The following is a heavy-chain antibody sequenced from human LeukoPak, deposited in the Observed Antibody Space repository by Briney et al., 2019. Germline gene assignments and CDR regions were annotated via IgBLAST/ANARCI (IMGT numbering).Heavy chain of an antibody. J-gene: IGHJ4*02. CDR3: ARDRGGTGDFDY. CDR2: INPSGGST. Sequence: ASVKVSCTASGYTFTSYYMHWVRQAPGQGLEWMGIINPSGGSTSYAQKFQGRVTMTRDTSTSTVYMELSSLRSEDTAVYYCARDRGGTGDFDYWGQGTLVTVSS. CDR1: GYTFTSYY. V-gene: IGHV1-46*01. D-gene: IGHD1-1*01.